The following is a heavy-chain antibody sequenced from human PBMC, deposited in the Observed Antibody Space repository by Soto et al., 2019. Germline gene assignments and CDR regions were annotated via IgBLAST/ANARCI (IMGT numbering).Heavy chain of an antibody. J-gene: IGHJ4*02. Sequence: GGSLRLSCAASGFTFSNYWMSWVRQAPGKGLEWVANIKKDGSETYYVDSVKGRFTISRDNAKNSLYLQMNSLRADDTAVYYCTTDYSNSWYFHFDYWGQGTLVTVSS. CDR2: IKKDGSET. CDR1: GFTFSNYW. V-gene: IGHV3-7*04. CDR3: TTDYSNSWYFHFDY. D-gene: IGHD4-4*01.